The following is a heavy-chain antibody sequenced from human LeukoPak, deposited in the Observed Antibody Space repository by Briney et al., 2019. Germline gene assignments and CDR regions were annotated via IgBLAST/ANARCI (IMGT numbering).Heavy chain of an antibody. CDR2: IQKDGSEK. CDR1: GFTFSSYG. J-gene: IGHJ6*04. D-gene: IGHD2-8*02. CDR3: ARGWCAHCYGMGD. V-gene: IGHV3-7*03. Sequence: GSLRLSCAASGFTFSSYGMHWVRQAPGKGLEWVANIQKDGSEKYYVDSVRGRFTISRDNAENSLYLQMDSLRAEDTAVYFCARGWCAHCYGMGDWGKGTTVTVSS.